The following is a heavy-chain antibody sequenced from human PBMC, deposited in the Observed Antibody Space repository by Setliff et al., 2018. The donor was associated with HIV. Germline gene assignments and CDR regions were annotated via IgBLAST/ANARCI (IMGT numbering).Heavy chain of an antibody. V-gene: IGHV4-31*03. CDR3: AREVGARSGSVY. D-gene: IGHD1-26*01. Sequence: PSETLSLTCTVSGGSISSGGYYWSWIRQHPGKGLEWIGYMYHSGSTYYNPSLKSRVTISVDSPKNQFSLNLYSVTAADTAIYYCAREVGARSGSVYWGQGMLVTVSS. CDR2: MYHSGST. CDR1: GGSISSGGYY. J-gene: IGHJ4*02.